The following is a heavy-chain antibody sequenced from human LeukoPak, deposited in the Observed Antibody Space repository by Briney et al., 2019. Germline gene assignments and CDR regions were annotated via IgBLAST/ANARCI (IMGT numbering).Heavy chain of an antibody. D-gene: IGHD4-23*01. V-gene: IGHV1-69*04. CDR3: ARGDPDYGGNPRGLGYYYYYMDV. J-gene: IGHJ6*03. CDR2: IIPILGIA. CDR1: GGTFSSYA. Sequence: SVKVSCKASGGTFSSYAISWVRQAPGQGLEWMGRIIPILGIANYAQKFQGRVTITADESTSTAYMELSSLRSEDTAVYYCARGDPDYGGNPRGLGYYYYYMDVWGKGTTVTVSS.